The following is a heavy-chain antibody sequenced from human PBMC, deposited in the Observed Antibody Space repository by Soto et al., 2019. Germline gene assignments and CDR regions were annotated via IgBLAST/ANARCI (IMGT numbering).Heavy chain of an antibody. D-gene: IGHD1-26*01. CDR3: ARVGWDVSSYYYGMDV. CDR2: IYHSGST. J-gene: IGHJ6*02. Sequence: SETLSLTCAVSGGSISSGGYSWSWIRQPPGKGLEWIGYIYHSGSTYYNPSLKSRVTISVDKSKNQFSLKLSFVTAADTAVYYCARVGWDVSSYYYGMDVWGQGTTVTVSS. V-gene: IGHV4-30-2*01. CDR1: GGSISSGGYS.